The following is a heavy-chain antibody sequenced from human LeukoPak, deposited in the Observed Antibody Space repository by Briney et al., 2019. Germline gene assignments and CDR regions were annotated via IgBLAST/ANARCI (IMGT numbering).Heavy chain of an antibody. V-gene: IGHV3-23*01. CDR2: ISGSGGST. CDR3: AKDIDYGDYGFDY. D-gene: IGHD4-17*01. Sequence: GGSLRLSCAASGFTFSSYAMSWVRQAPGKGLEWVSAISGSGGSTYCADSVKGRFTISRDNSKNTLYLQMNSLRAEDTAVYYCAKDIDYGDYGFDYWGQGTLVTVSS. J-gene: IGHJ4*02. CDR1: GFTFSSYA.